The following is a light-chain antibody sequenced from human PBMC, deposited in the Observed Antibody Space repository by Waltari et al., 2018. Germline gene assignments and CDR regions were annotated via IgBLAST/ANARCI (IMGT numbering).Light chain of an antibody. V-gene: IGKV1-NL1*01. CDR1: QGISNS. CDR2: AAS. Sequence: DIQMTQSPSSLSASVGDRVTLTCRASQGISNSLAWYQQKPGKAPQLLLYAASRLESGVPSRFSGSGSGTDYTLTISSLQPEDFATYYCQQYYSTPQTFGQGTKVEIK. J-gene: IGKJ1*01. CDR3: QQYYSTPQT.